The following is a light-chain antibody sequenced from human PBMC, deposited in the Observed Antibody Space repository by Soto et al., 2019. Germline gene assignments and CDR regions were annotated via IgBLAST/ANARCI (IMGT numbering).Light chain of an antibody. CDR1: SSNIGAGYD. J-gene: IGLJ1*01. Sequence: QSVLTQPPSVSGSPGQRVTISCTGSSSNIGAGYDVHWYQHLPGTAPKLLIYGNSNRPSGVPDRFSGSKSGTSASLAITGLQAEAEADYYCQSYDSSLSGLNYVFGTGTKVTVL. CDR2: GNS. V-gene: IGLV1-40*01. CDR3: QSYDSSLSGLNYV.